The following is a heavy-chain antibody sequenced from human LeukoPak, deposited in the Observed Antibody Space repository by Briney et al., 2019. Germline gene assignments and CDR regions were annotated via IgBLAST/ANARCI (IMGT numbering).Heavy chain of an antibody. V-gene: IGHV1-2*02. CDR3: ATSDVRFGFGVWFDP. J-gene: IGHJ5*02. CDR2: VNPNSGGT. D-gene: IGHD3-10*01. CDR1: GYIFTGYY. Sequence: GASVKVSCKASGYIFTGYYIHWVRQAPGKGPQWMGWVNPNSGGTNYADKVQGRVTLTRDTSNNTAYMELNSLRSDDTAVYYCATSDVRFGFGVWFDPSGQG.